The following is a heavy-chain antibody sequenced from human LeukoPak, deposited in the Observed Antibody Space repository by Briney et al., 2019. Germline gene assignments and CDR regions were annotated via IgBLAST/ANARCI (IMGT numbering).Heavy chain of an antibody. J-gene: IGHJ4*02. D-gene: IGHD1-26*01. V-gene: IGHV4-39*01. CDR3: AKSGGYGLIDY. CDR2: IYYSGST. Sequence: SGTLSLTCAVSGASISGSGYYWGWIRQPPGKGLEWIGNIYYSGSTYYNASLQSRVTISIDTSKNQFSLRLKSVTAADTAMYYCAKSGGYGLIDYWGQGTLVTVSS. CDR1: GASISGSGYY.